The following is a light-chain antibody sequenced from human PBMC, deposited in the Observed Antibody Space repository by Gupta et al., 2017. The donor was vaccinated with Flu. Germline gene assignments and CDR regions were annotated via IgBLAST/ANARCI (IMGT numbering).Light chain of an antibody. CDR3: MIWHSSAWV. V-gene: IGLV5-45*01. Sequence: QPVLTQPASLSASPGASASLTCTLRSGLNVGTSKIYWYQQKPGSPPQYLLTYKSDSDKQQGSGVPRRCSGSKDALANAGILLISGLESEDEADYYCMIWHSSAWVFGGGTKLTVL. CDR1: SGLNVGTSK. CDR2: YKSDSDK. J-gene: IGLJ2*01.